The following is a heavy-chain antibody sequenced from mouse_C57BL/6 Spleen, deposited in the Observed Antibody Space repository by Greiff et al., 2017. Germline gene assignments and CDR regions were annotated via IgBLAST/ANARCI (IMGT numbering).Heavy chain of an antibody. J-gene: IGHJ2*01. Sequence: EVKLVESEGGLVQPGSSMKLSCTASGFTFSDYYMAWVRQVPEKGLEWVANINYDGSSTYYLDSLKSRFIISRDNAKNILYLQMSSLKSEDTATYYCARAERGALFDYWGQGTTLTVSS. CDR2: INYDGSST. CDR1: GFTFSDYY. V-gene: IGHV5-16*01. CDR3: ARAERGALFDY.